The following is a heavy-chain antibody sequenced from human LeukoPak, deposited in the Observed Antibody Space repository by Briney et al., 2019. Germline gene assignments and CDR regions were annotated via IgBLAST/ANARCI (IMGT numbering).Heavy chain of an antibody. D-gene: IGHD6-13*01. J-gene: IGHJ6*02. CDR1: GGSFSGYY. Sequence: PSETLSLTCAVYGGSFSGYYWSWIRQPPGKGLEWIGEINHSGSTNYNPSLKSRVTISVDTSKNQFSLKLSSVTAADTAVYYCARGPYSTYYYYGMDVWGQGTTVTVS. CDR2: INHSGST. CDR3: ARGPYSTYYYYGMDV. V-gene: IGHV4-34*01.